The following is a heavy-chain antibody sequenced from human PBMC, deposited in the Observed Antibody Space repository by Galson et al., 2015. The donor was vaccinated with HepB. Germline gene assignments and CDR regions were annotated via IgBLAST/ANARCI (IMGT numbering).Heavy chain of an antibody. CDR1: GFTFSSYA. V-gene: IGHV3-30*04. D-gene: IGHD2-2*01. J-gene: IGHJ6*02. CDR3: ARGDIVVVPAAMDV. Sequence: SLRLSCAASGFTFSSYAMHWVRQAPGKGLEWVAVISYDGSNKYYADSVKGRFTISRDNSKNTLYLQMNSLRAEDTAVYYCARGDIVVVPAAMDVWGQGTTVTVSS. CDR2: ISYDGSNK.